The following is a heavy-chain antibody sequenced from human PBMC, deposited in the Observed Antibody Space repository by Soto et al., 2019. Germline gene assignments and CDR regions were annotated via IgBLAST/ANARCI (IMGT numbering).Heavy chain of an antibody. CDR1: GGSISSGDYY. J-gene: IGHJ1*01. CDR3: ATTYYYDSSGYYSEYFQH. D-gene: IGHD3-22*01. CDR2: IYYSGST. V-gene: IGHV4-30-4*01. Sequence: QVQLQESGPGLVKPSQTLSLTCTVSGGSISSGDYYWSWIRQPPGKGLEWIGYIYYSGSTYYNPSLMSRVTISVDTSKNQFSLKLSSVTAADTAVYYCATTYYYDSSGYYSEYFQHWGQGTLVTVSS.